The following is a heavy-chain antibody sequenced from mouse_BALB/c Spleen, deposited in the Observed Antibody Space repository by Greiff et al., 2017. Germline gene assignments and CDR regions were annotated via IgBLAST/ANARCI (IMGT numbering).Heavy chain of an antibody. D-gene: IGHD3-2*02. CDR3: ARHEASGAMDY. J-gene: IGHJ4*01. V-gene: IGHV5-6*01. CDR1: GFTFSSYG. Sequence: EVQLVESGGDLVKPGGSLKLSCAASGFTFSSYGMSWVRQTPDKRLEWVATISSGGSYTYYPDSVKGRFTISRDNAKNTLYLQMSSLKSEDTAMYYCARHEASGAMDYWGQGTSVTVSS. CDR2: ISSGGSYT.